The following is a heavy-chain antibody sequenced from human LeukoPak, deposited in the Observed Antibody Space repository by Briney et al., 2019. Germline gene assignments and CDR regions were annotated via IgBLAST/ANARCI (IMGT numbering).Heavy chain of an antibody. D-gene: IGHD6-19*01. CDR3: ASQTGIAVAIYDY. Sequence: ASVKVSCKASGYTFTGYYMHWVRQAPGQGLEWMGRINPNSGGTNYAQKFQGRVTMTRDTSISTAYMELSRLRSDDTAVYYRASQTGIAVAIYDYWGQGTLVTVSS. J-gene: IGHJ4*02. CDR1: GYTFTGYY. CDR2: INPNSGGT. V-gene: IGHV1-2*06.